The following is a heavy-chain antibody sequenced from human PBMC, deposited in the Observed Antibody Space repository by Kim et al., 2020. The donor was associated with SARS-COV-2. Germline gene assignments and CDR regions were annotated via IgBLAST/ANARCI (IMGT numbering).Heavy chain of an antibody. J-gene: IGHJ3*01. CDR2: TIPIYRST. D-gene: IGHD1-20*01. CDR3: SRDGITGTSSPIDGFDV. CDR1: GGIFSLYA. Sequence: SVKVSCKASGGIFSLYAISWVLKAPGQGLEWMGGTIPIYRSTNYAQKFQGRLSITADESTSTAYMELSSLTSEDTAMYFCSRDGITGTSSPIDGFDVWG. V-gene: IGHV1-69*13.